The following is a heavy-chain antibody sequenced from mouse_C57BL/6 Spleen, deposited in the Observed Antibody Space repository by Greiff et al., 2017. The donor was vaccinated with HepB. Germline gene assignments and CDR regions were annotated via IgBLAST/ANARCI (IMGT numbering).Heavy chain of an antibody. D-gene: IGHD1-1*01. CDR3: ARGGYGSSAWFAY. V-gene: IGHV3-6*01. CDR1: GYSITSGYY. CDR2: ISYDGSN. J-gene: IGHJ3*01. Sequence: DVKLQESGPGLVKPSQSLSLTCSVTGYSITSGYYWNWIRQFPGNKLEWMGYISYDGSNNYNPSLKNRISITRDTSKNQFFLKLNSVTTEDTATYYCARGGYGSSAWFAYWGQGTLVTVSA.